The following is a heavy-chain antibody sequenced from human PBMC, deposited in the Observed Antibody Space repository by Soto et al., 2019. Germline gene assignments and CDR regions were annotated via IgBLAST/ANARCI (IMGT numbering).Heavy chain of an antibody. D-gene: IGHD2-15*01. V-gene: IGHV3-21*01. J-gene: IGHJ6*03. CDR2: ISSSSSYI. Sequence: GGSLRLSCAASGFTFSSYSMNWVRQAPGKGLEWVSSISSSSSYIYYGDSVKGRFTISRDNAKNSLYLQTNSLRAEDTGVYYCARVYGSGGFYYYYYMDVWGKGTTVTVSS. CDR3: ARVYGSGGFYYYYYMDV. CDR1: GFTFSSYS.